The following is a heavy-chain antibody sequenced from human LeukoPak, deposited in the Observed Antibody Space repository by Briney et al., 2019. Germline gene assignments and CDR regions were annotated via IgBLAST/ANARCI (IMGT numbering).Heavy chain of an antibody. CDR3: ARHAGGYTHFDS. CDR1: GASVSHDY. J-gene: IGHJ4*02. V-gene: IGHV4-59*08. Sequence: SETLSLTCAVSGASVSHDYWTWVRQPPGKRLEWIGYIFHTGSTNYNPSLKSRVTMSLDTSKNQFSLKLSSVTAADTAVYYCARHAGGYTHFDSWGQGALVTVSS. D-gene: IGHD3-10*01. CDR2: IFHTGST.